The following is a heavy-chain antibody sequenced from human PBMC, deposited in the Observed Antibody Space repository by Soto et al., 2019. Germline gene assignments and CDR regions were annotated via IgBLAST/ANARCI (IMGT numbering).Heavy chain of an antibody. D-gene: IGHD6-6*01. CDR2: IIPIFGTA. CDR1: GGTFSSYA. J-gene: IGHJ4*02. CDR3: ARSREQLVFNVDY. V-gene: IGHV1-69*13. Sequence: ASVKVSCKASGGTFSSYAISWVRQAPGQGIEWMGGIIPIFGTANYAQKFQGRVTITADESTSTAYMELSSLRSEDTAVYYCARSREQLVFNVDYWGQGTLVTVSS.